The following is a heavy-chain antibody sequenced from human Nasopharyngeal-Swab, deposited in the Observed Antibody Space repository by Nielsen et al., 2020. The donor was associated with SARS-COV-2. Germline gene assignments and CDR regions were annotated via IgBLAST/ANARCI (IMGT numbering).Heavy chain of an antibody. Sequence: GGSLRLSCAASGFTFSSYWMSWVRQAPGKGLEWVANIKQDGSEKYYVDSVKGRFTISRDNAKNSLYLQMNSLRAEDTAVYYCARDWSAVAPYYHGMDVWGQGTTVTVSS. CDR1: GFTFSSYW. J-gene: IGHJ6*02. D-gene: IGHD6-19*01. CDR2: IKQDGSEK. V-gene: IGHV3-7*01. CDR3: ARDWSAVAPYYHGMDV.